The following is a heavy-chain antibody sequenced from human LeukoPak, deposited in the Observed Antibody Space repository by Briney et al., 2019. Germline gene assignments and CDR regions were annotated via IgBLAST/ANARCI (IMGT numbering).Heavy chain of an antibody. Sequence: PSETLSLTCTVSGGSISSSSYYWGWIRQPPGTGLEWIGSIYYSGSTYYNPSLKSRVTISVDTSKNQFSLKLSSVTAADTAVYYCARHYYDSIFDPLGDYYFDYWGQGTLVTVSS. D-gene: IGHD3-22*01. CDR2: IYYSGST. V-gene: IGHV4-39*01. J-gene: IGHJ4*02. CDR3: ARHYYDSIFDPLGDYYFDY. CDR1: GGSISSSSYY.